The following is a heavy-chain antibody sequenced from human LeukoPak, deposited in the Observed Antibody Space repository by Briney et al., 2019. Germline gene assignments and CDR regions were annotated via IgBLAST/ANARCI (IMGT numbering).Heavy chain of an antibody. CDR3: ARGGTVVRGGDDAFDI. V-gene: IGHV1-2*02. J-gene: IGHJ3*02. D-gene: IGHD3-10*01. Sequence: ASVKVSCKASGYTFTDYYIHWVRQAPGQGLEWMGWINPNIGVTQYAQNFQGRVTMTTDTSISTVYMDLSRLISDDTAVYSCARGGTVVRGGDDAFDIWGQGTMVTVSS. CDR2: INPNIGVT. CDR1: GYTFTDYY.